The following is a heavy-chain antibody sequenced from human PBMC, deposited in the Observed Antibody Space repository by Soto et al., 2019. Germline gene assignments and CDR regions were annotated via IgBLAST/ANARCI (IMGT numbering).Heavy chain of an antibody. Sequence: SETLSLPCTVSGGSINAFFWSWVRQPPGKGLESIGYIFYSGNTNYNPSLKSRVTISLDTSKTQFSLNLTSVTAADTAVYYCATQTGLYYYGLDVWGQGTMVTVSS. J-gene: IGHJ6*02. V-gene: IGHV4-59*01. CDR1: GGSINAFF. CDR3: ATQTGLYYYGLDV. CDR2: IFYSGNT.